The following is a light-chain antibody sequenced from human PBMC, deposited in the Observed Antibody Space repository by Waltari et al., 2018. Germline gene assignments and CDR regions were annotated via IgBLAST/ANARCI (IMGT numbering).Light chain of an antibody. Sequence: DIVMTQSPDSLAVPLGERAPTICKSSQSVLNSSNNKTYFAWFQKRPGQHPKLLVFWASTRAYGVPDRCIGSGSGTDFSLTISSLQAEDVAIYYCQQYYSTEGYTFGQGTKLEIK. CDR3: QQYYSTEGYT. V-gene: IGKV4-1*01. CDR2: WAS. CDR1: QSVLNSSNNKTY. J-gene: IGKJ2*01.